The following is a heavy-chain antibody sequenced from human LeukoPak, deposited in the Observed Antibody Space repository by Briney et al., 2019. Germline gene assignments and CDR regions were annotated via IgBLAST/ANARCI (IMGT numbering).Heavy chain of an antibody. J-gene: IGHJ5*02. CDR2: ISSSGSTI. V-gene: IGHV3-11*01. CDR3: AREVGLLWFGELSPFFDP. D-gene: IGHD3-10*01. CDR1: GFTFSDYY. Sequence: GGSLRLSFAASGFTFSDYYMSWIRQAPGKRLEWVSYISSSGSTIYYADSVKGRFTISRDNAKNSLYLQMNSLRAEDTAVYYCAREVGLLWFGELSPFFDPWGQGTLVTVSS.